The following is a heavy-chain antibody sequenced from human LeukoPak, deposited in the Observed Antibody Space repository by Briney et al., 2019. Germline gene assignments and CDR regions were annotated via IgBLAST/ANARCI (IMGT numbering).Heavy chain of an antibody. Sequence: ASVKVSCKASGYTFTSYAMNWVRQAPGQGLEWMGWINTNTGNPTYAQGFTGRFVFSLDTSVGTAYLQITSLKAEDTAVYYCARDQDSSGFYSNFDYWGQGTLVTVSS. CDR2: INTNTGNP. V-gene: IGHV7-4-1*02. J-gene: IGHJ4*02. CDR1: GYTFTSYA. CDR3: ARDQDSSGFYSNFDY. D-gene: IGHD3-22*01.